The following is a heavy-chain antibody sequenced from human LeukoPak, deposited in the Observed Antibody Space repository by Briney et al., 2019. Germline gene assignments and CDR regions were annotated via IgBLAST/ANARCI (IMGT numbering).Heavy chain of an antibody. CDR2: IYYSGST. CDR3: ANPSPYSSSSHDY. CDR1: GGSISSSSYY. J-gene: IGHJ4*02. Sequence: NPSETLSLTCTVSGGSISSSSYYWSWIRQPPGKGLEWIGSIYYSGSTYYNPSLRSRVTISVDTSKNQFSLKLSSVTAADTAVYYCANPSPYSSSSHDYWGQGTLVTVSS. V-gene: IGHV4-39*01. D-gene: IGHD6-6*01.